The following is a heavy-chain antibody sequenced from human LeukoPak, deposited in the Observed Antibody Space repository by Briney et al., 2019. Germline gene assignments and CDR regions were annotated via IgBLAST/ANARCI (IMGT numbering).Heavy chain of an antibody. CDR3: AKDSRDWTYFDF. V-gene: IGHV3-23*01. Sequence: PGGSLRLSCAASGFTFNSYNMNWVRQAPGKGLEWVSTTSGIGAGTYYADSVRGRFTISRDNAKNTLYLQMDSLRAEDTAVYYCAKDSRDWTYFDFWGQGTLVTVSS. CDR2: TSGIGAGT. D-gene: IGHD3/OR15-3a*01. J-gene: IGHJ4*02. CDR1: GFTFNSYN.